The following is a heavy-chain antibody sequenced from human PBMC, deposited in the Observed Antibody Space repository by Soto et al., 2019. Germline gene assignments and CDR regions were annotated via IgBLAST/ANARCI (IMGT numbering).Heavy chain of an antibody. Sequence: PSDTLSLTCTVSGGSISSGDYYWRWIRQPPGKCREGIGYIYYSGSTYYNPSLKSRGTISVDPSKNQFSLKLSSVTAADAAVYYCARGESGYGSGSYFGQFDYWGQGTLVTVSS. J-gene: IGHJ4*02. CDR2: IYYSGST. CDR3: ARGESGYGSGSYFGQFDY. CDR1: GGSISSGDYY. D-gene: IGHD3-10*01. V-gene: IGHV4-30-4*02.